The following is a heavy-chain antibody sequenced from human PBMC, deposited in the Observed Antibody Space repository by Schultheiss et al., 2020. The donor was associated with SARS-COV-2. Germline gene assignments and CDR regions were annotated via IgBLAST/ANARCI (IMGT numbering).Heavy chain of an antibody. J-gene: IGHJ4*02. V-gene: IGHV3-73*01. CDR1: GFTFSSYE. CDR3: TRSAVKVADY. D-gene: IGHD3-10*01. CDR2: IRSRGNRYAT. Sequence: GGSLRLSCAASGFTFSSYEMNWVRQAPGKGLEWVGRIRSRGNRYATAYAASVKGRFSISRDDSKNTAYLQMNSLKIDDTAMYYCTRSAVKVADYWGQGTLVTVSS.